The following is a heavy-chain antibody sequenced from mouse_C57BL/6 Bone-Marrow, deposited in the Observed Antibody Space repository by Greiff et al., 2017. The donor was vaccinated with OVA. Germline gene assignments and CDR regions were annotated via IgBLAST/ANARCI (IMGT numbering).Heavy chain of an antibody. CDR3: TTSYYYGSSPYAMDY. CDR2: IDPEDGDT. D-gene: IGHD1-1*01. CDR1: GFNIKDYY. V-gene: IGHV14-1*01. Sequence: VQLKQSGAELVRPGASVKLSCTASGFNIKDYYMHWVKQRPEQGLEWIGRIDPEDGDTEYAPKFQGKATMTADTSSNTAYLQLSSLTSEDTAVYYCTTSYYYGSSPYAMDYGGQGTSVTVSS. J-gene: IGHJ4*01.